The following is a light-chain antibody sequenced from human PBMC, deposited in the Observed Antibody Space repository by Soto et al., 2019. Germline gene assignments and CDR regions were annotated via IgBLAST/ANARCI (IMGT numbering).Light chain of an antibody. Sequence: EIVMTQSPLTLPVTPGDPSSISCSSSQSLLYNNTYNYLDWYVQKPGQSPQLLIYFGSNRAPGVPDRFSGSGSGTDFTLKINRVEAEDVGTYYCMQALQSLTFGQGTKVDIK. V-gene: IGKV2-28*01. CDR3: MQALQSLT. CDR2: FGS. J-gene: IGKJ1*01. CDR1: QSLLYNNTYNY.